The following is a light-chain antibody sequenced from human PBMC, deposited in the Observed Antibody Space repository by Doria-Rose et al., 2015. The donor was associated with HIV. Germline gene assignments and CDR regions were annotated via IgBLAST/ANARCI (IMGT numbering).Light chain of an antibody. CDR2: GAS. CDR3: QQFDSFPRT. V-gene: IGKV1-9*01. Sequence: TQSPSFLTASVGVRVTITCRASQGISRYLAWYQHTPGKAPTLLIYGASTLQSGDPSRFSVSGSVTEFTLTISSLQPKDFATYFCQQFDSFPRTFGQGTKLELK. CDR1: QGISRY. J-gene: IGKJ1*01.